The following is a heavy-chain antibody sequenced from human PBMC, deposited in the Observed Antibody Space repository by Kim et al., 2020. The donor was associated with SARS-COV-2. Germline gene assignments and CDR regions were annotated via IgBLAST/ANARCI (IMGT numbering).Heavy chain of an antibody. J-gene: IGHJ4*02. D-gene: IGHD3-10*01. V-gene: IGHV4-31*03. Sequence: SETLSLTCTVSGGSISSGGYYWSWIRQHPGKGLEWIGYIYYSGSTYYNPSLKSRVTISVDTSKNQFSLKLSSVTAADTAVYYCARESTYYYGSGSYIDYWGQGTLVTVSS. CDR3: ARESTYYYGSGSYIDY. CDR1: GGSISSGGYY. CDR2: IYYSGST.